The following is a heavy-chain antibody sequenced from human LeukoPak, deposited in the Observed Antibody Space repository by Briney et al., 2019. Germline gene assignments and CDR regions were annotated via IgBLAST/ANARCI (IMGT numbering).Heavy chain of an antibody. J-gene: IGHJ3*02. CDR1: GFTISTNY. CDR2: IYSGGST. CDR3: VRPRYSYDYGHHDAFDI. V-gene: IGHV3-66*01. Sequence: PGGSLRLSCAASGFTISTNYMSWVRQAPGQGLEWGSVIYSGGSTYYTDSVKGRVTISRDNSKNTLYIQMNSLSADDTAVYSCVRPRYSYDYGHHDAFDIWGQGTMVTVSS. D-gene: IGHD3-16*01.